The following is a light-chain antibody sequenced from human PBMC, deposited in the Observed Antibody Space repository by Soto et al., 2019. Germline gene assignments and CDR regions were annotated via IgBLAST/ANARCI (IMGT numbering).Light chain of an antibody. CDR2: EVS. Sequence: QSALTQPPSASGSPGQSVTISCTGTSSDVRGYNYVSWYQQHPGKAPKLMIYEVSKRPSGVPDRFSGSKSGNTASLTVSGLQAEDEDDYYCSSYAGSNLWVFGGGTKLTVL. V-gene: IGLV2-8*01. CDR3: SSYAGSNLWV. CDR1: SSDVRGYNY. J-gene: IGLJ3*02.